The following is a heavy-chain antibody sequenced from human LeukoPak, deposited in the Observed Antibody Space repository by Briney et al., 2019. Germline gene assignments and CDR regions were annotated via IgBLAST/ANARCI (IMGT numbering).Heavy chain of an antibody. J-gene: IGHJ4*02. V-gene: IGHV3-48*03. Sequence: PGGSLRLSCAASGFTFSSYEMNWVRQAPGKGLEWVSYISSSGSTIYYADSVKGRFTISRNNAKNSMYLQNNNLRTDDTAVFYCPGGDNGNDYWGQGTLVTVSS. CDR3: PGGDNGNDY. CDR2: ISSSGSTI. CDR1: GFTFSSYE. D-gene: IGHD3-16*01.